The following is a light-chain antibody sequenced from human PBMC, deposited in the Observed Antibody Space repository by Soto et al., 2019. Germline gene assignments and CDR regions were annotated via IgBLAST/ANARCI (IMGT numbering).Light chain of an antibody. CDR3: QHYDNLPIT. J-gene: IGKJ5*01. Sequence: IHMTHSPSSLSASVLYRVSITFLASQSISSYLNWYQQKPGRAPKLLIYAASSLQSGVPSRFSGSGSGTDFAFTISSLQPEDIATYYCQHYDNLPITFGQGTRLEIK. CDR1: QSISSY. V-gene: IGKV1-33*01. CDR2: AAS.